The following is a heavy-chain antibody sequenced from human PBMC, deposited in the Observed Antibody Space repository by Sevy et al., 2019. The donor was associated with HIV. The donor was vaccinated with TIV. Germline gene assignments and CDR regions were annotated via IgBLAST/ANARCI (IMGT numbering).Heavy chain of an antibody. CDR3: TSDLSSGSYKIY. CDR1: GFTFSNAW. V-gene: IGHV3-15*01. Sequence: GGSLRLSCAASGFTFSNAWMSWVRQAPGKGLEWVGRIKSKTNGGTTDDAAPVKGRLSISRDDSKNTVFLQMNSLKIEDTAMYYCTSDLSSGSYKIYWGQGTPVTVSS. CDR2: IKSKTNGGTT. J-gene: IGHJ4*02. D-gene: IGHD6-19*01.